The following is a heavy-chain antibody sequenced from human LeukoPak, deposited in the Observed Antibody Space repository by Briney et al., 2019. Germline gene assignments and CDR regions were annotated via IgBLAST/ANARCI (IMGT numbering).Heavy chain of an antibody. J-gene: IGHJ4*02. D-gene: IGHD3-10*01. V-gene: IGHV3-30-3*01. CDR2: ISHDGSNK. CDR1: GFTFSNYA. Sequence: PGRSLRLSCAASGFTFSNYAMHWVRQAPGKGLEGVAVISHDGSNKYYADSVKGRFTISRDNSKNTLYLQVNSLRAEDTAVYYCARDNYGSDYWGQGTLVTVSS. CDR3: ARDNYGSDY.